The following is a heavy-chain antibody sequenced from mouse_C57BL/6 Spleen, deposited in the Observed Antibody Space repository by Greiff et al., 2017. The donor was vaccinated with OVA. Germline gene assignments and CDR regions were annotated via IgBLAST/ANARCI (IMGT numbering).Heavy chain of an antibody. D-gene: IGHD2-3*01. CDR2: ISYDGSN. V-gene: IGHV3-6*01. CDR1: GYSITSGYY. Sequence: EVKLVESGPGLVKPSQSLSLTCSVTGYSITSGYYWNWIRQFPGNKLEWMGYISYDGSNNYNPSLKNRISITRDTSKNQFFLKLNSVTTEDTATYYCARDNDGYFAYWGQGTLVTVSA. J-gene: IGHJ3*01. CDR3: ARDNDGYFAY.